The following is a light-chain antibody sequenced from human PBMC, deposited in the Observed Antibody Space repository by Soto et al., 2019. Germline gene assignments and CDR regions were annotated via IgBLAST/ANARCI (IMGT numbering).Light chain of an antibody. CDR3: AAWDDSLSGVV. Sequence: QSVLTQPPSASGTPGQTVTISCSGRFSNIGSNFIYWYQQLPGTAPKLLIYRNNERPSGVPDRFSASKSGTSASLAISGLRSADEADYHCAAWDDSLSGVVFGGGTKVTVL. CDR1: FSNIGSNF. CDR2: RNN. V-gene: IGLV1-47*01. J-gene: IGLJ3*02.